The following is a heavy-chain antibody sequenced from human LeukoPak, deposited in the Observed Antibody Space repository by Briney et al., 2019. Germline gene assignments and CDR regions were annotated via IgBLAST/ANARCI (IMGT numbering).Heavy chain of an antibody. CDR1: GGTFSSYL. V-gene: IGHV1-69*05. Sequence: SSVQVSCKASGGTFSSYLVTWVRQAPGQGLEWTGGIVPIFGPANYAQQFHRRVKITTDESTRTSYRELNSLTSEDKSVYYCARAGKSIVGARQGFDYWGQGTLVTVSS. J-gene: IGHJ4*02. D-gene: IGHD1-26*01. CDR3: ARAGKSIVGARQGFDY. CDR2: IVPIFGPA.